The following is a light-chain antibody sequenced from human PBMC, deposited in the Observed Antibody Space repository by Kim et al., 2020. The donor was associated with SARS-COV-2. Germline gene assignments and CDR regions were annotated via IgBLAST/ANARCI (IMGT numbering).Light chain of an antibody. J-gene: IGKJ1*01. CDR2: DAP. Sequence: ASAGARATITGRASHRLGKWLAWYQQKPEKAPNLLTEDAPTWQGGVPSRFSGSGSGTDFTLTISGLKPDDFATYYCQQYISYPWTFGRGTKVDIK. CDR3: QQYISYPWT. CDR1: HRLGKW. V-gene: IGKV1-5*01.